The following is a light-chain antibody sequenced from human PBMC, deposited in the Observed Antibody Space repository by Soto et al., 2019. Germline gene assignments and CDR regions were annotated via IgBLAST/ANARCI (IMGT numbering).Light chain of an antibody. CDR2: DVS. J-gene: IGLJ3*02. Sequence: QSALTQPRSVSGSPGQSVTISCTGTSSDVGGYNYVSWYQQHPGKAPKLMIYDVSKRPSGVPDRFSGSKSGNTASLTISGLQAEDEADYYCCSYAGPYTWVFGGGTQLTVL. CDR1: SSDVGGYNY. CDR3: CSYAGPYTWV. V-gene: IGLV2-11*01.